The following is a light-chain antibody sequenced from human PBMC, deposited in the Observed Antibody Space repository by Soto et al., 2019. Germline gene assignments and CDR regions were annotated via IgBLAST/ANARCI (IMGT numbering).Light chain of an antibody. J-gene: IGLJ1*01. V-gene: IGLV1-40*01. CDR3: QSYDSSLNSFV. CDR1: SFNIGAGYD. Sequence: QSALTQPPSVSGAPGQRVTISCTGTSFNIGAGYDVHWYQQLPEAAPRLLVYARNYRPSGVPDRFSGSKSGTSGSLAITGLQAEDEADYYCQSYDSSLNSFVFGTGTKVTVL. CDR2: ARN.